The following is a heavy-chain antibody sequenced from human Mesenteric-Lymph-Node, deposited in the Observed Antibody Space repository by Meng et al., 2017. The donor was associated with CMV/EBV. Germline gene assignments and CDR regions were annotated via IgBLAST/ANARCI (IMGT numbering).Heavy chain of an antibody. Sequence: GGSLRLSCAGSGFTFSNFAMNWVRQAPGKGLEWVSVIRGSGSNIYYADSVKGRFTVSRDNSQNTLYLQMHSLRAEDTAVYYCAKGVYVDFYWYGNDVWGQGTTVTVSS. J-gene: IGHJ6*02. CDR3: AKGVYVDFYWYGNDV. D-gene: IGHD5/OR15-5a*01. CDR2: IRGSGSNI. V-gene: IGHV3-23*01. CDR1: GFTFSNFA.